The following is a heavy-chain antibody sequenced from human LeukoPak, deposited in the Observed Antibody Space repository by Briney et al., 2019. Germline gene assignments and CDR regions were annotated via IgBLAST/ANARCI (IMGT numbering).Heavy chain of an antibody. J-gene: IGHJ4*02. V-gene: IGHV4-59*12. Sequence: PSETLSLTCTVSGGSISSYYWSWLRQPPGKGLEWIGYIYHSGSTYYNPSLKSRVTISVDRSKNQFSLKLSSVTAADTAVYYCARSRIVVVPAAIIPYFDYWGQGTLVTVSS. D-gene: IGHD2-2*01. CDR2: IYHSGST. CDR3: ARSRIVVVPAAIIPYFDY. CDR1: GGSISSYY.